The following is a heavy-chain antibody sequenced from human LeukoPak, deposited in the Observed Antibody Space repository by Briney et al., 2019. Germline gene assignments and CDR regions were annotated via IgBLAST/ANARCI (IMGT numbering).Heavy chain of an antibody. D-gene: IGHD3-22*01. CDR3: AKAQWRDDYYDSSGYRYYFDY. CDR2: IRYDGSNK. Sequence: GGSLRLSCAASGFTFSSYGMHWVRQAPGKGLEWVAFIRYDGSNKYYADSVKGRFTISRDNSKNTLYLQMNSLRAEDTAVYYCAKAQWRDDYYDSSGYRYYFDYWAREPWSPSPQ. J-gene: IGHJ4*02. CDR1: GFTFSSYG. V-gene: IGHV3-30*02.